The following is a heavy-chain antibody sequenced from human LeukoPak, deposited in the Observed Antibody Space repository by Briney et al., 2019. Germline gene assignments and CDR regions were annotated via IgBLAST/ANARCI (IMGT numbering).Heavy chain of an antibody. CDR2: IWYDGSNK. V-gene: IGHV3-33*01. D-gene: IGHD3-3*01. Sequence: GGSLRLSCAASEFTFSSYGMHWVCQAPGKGLEWVAVIWYDGSNKYYADSVKGRFTISRDNAKDSLYLQMNTLRAEDTAVYYCARGPRTIFGVITLYYFDSWGQGTLVTVSS. J-gene: IGHJ4*02. CDR3: ARGPRTIFGVITLYYFDS. CDR1: EFTFSSYG.